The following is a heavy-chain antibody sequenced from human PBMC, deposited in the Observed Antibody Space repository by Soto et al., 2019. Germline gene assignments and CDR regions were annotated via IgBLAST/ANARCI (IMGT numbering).Heavy chain of an antibody. D-gene: IGHD3-3*01. CDR3: ARNFFITNLGVVRDGAFDI. Sequence: ASVKVSCKASGYTFTGDYMHGMRQAPGQGLEWLGWINPNSGGTNYAKKFQGRVTMTRDTSISTAYMELSRLRSDDTAVYYCARNFFITNLGVVRDGAFDIWGQGTMVTVSS. CDR2: INPNSGGT. CDR1: GYTFTGDY. V-gene: IGHV1-2*02. J-gene: IGHJ3*02.